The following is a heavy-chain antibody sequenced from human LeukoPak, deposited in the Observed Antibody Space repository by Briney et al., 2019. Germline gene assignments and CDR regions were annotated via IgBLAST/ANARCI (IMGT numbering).Heavy chain of an antibody. CDR2: IYWNDDK. CDR3: AHRRLGAAAGFDS. J-gene: IGHJ4*02. CDR1: WLSRSTSGVG. V-gene: IGHV2-5*01. Sequence: SGPTLVNPTQTLTLTCTFSWLSRSTSGVGVGLIRQPPGKALECLAVIYWNDDKRYSASMKSRLTITKDTSKNQVVLTMTNMDPVETATYYCAHRRLGAAAGFDSWGQGSLVTVSS. D-gene: IGHD6-13*01.